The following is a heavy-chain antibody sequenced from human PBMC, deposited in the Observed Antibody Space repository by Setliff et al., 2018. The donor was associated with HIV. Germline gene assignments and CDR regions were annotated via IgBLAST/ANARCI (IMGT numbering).Heavy chain of an antibody. D-gene: IGHD3-22*01. V-gene: IGHV1-46*01. J-gene: IGHJ4*02. CDR2: INPSGGRT. CDR3: ARASYYYDSSGSFYFDY. Sequence: ASVKASCKASGYTFTNYYIHLVRQAPGQGLEWMGIINPSGGRTSYTQKFQGRVTMTRDTSTSTVYMELSSLRSEDTAVYYCARASYYYDSSGSFYFDYWGQGTLVTVSS. CDR1: GYTFTNYY.